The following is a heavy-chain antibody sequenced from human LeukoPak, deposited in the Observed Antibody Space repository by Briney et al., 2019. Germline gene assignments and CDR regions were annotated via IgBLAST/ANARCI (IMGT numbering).Heavy chain of an antibody. CDR1: GGSISSVIYY. D-gene: IGHD5-24*01. CDR2: IYNSGST. J-gene: IGHJ4*02. CDR3: ASTSRDGYNGDY. V-gene: IGHV4-30-4*08. Sequence: SETLSLTCTVSGGSISSVIYYWSWIRQHQGKGLEWIGNIYNSGSTYHNPSLKSRVTISVDRSKNQFSLKLSSVTAADTAVYYCASTSRDGYNGDYWGQGTLVTVSS.